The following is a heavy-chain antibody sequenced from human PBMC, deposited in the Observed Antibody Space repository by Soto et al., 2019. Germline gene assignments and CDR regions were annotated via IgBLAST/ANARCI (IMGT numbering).Heavy chain of an antibody. CDR3: ARIRRFGDYYYYGMDV. V-gene: IGHV4-59*08. CDR2: IYYSGST. Sequence: QVQLQESGPGLVKPSETLSLTCTVSGGSISSYYWSWIRQPPGKGLEWIGYIYYSGSTNYNPSLKSRVTISVDTSKNQYCLKLSSVTAADTAVYYCARIRRFGDYYYYGMDVWGQGTTVTVSS. J-gene: IGHJ6*02. D-gene: IGHD3-10*01. CDR1: GGSISSYY.